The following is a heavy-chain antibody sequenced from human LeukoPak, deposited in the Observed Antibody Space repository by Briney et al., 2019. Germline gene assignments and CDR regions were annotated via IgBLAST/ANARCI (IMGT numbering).Heavy chain of an antibody. CDR1: GFTFSTYW. CDR3: ARSGLDYGDRNIDY. Sequence: GGSLRLSCAASGFTFSTYWMSWVRQAPGKGLEWVANIKEDGSEKNYVGSVKGRFSISRDNAKNSLFLQMNGLRAEDTAVYYCARSGLDYGDRNIDYWGQGTLVTVSS. CDR2: IKEDGSEK. D-gene: IGHD4-17*01. V-gene: IGHV3-7*01. J-gene: IGHJ4*02.